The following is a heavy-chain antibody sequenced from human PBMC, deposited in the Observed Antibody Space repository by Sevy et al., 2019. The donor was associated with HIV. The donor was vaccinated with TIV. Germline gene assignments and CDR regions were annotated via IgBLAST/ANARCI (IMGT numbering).Heavy chain of an antibody. CDR3: ARDRRWIQLWLRGNAFDI. Sequence: GGSLRLSCAASGFTFSSYEMNWVRQAPGKGLEWVSYISSSGSTIYYADSVKGRFTISRDNAKNSLYLQMNSLRAEDTAVYYWARDRRWIQLWLRGNAFDIWGQGTMVTVSS. CDR1: GFTFSSYE. J-gene: IGHJ3*02. D-gene: IGHD5-18*01. V-gene: IGHV3-48*03. CDR2: ISSSGSTI.